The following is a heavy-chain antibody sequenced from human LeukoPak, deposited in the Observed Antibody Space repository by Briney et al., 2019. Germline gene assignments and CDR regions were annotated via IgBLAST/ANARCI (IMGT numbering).Heavy chain of an antibody. J-gene: IGHJ4*02. CDR1: GYTFTVYY. Sequence: GASVKVSCKASGYTFTVYYMHWVRQAPGQGLEWMGWINPNSGGTNYAQKFQGRVTMTRDTSISTAYMELSRLRSDDTAVYYCASGPYFSYDSSGFDYWGQGTLVTVSS. CDR3: ASGPYFSYDSSGFDY. CDR2: INPNSGGT. V-gene: IGHV1-2*02. D-gene: IGHD3-22*01.